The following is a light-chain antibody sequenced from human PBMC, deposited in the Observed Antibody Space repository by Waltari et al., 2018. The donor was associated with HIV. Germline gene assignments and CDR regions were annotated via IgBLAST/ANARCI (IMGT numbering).Light chain of an antibody. CDR3: QQFDNSVGT. J-gene: IGKJ1*01. CDR1: QSIGANY. Sequence: ELVLTQSPGTLSLSPGERATLSCRASQSIGANYLAWYKQKPGQAPSLLIYGASSRASGIPDRFSGGGSGTDFTLTISRLEPEDFAMYYCQQFDNSVGTFGQGTKVEI. CDR2: GAS. V-gene: IGKV3-20*01.